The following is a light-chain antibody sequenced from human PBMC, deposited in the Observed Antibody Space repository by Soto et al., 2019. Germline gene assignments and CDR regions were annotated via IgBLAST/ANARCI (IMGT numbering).Light chain of an antibody. CDR3: QQYNSYSPT. V-gene: IGKV1-5*03. CDR2: KAS. CDR1: QSISVW. Sequence: DTQMTQSPSTLPASVGDRVTITCRASQSISVWLAWYQQKAGKAPNLLIYKASRLESGVPSRFSGSGSETEFTLTISGLQPGDSATYYCQQYNSYSPTFGQGTKVDIK. J-gene: IGKJ1*01.